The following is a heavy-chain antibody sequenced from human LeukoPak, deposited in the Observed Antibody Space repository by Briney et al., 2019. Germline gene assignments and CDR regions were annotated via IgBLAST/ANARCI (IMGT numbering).Heavy chain of an antibody. J-gene: IGHJ2*01. V-gene: IGHV4-39*07. Sequence: SETLSLTCTVSGGSISSSSHYWGWIRQPPGKGLEWIGSIYNSGSTDYNPSLKSRVTISVNLSKKLISLKLTSVTAADTALYYCARDRGPYWYFDLWGRGTLVTVSS. CDR2: IYNSGST. CDR1: GGSISSSSHY. CDR3: ARDRGPYWYFDL. D-gene: IGHD5-24*01.